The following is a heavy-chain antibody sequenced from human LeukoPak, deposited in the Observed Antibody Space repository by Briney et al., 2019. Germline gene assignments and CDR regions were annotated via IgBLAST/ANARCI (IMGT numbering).Heavy chain of an antibody. V-gene: IGHV3-74*01. CDR1: GFTFSSYW. D-gene: IGHD6-6*01. Sequence: GGSLRLSCAASGFTFSSYWMHWVRQAPGKGLVWVSRINSDGSSTSYADSVKGRFTISRDNAKSTLYLQMNSLRAEDTAVYYCASPSSPYYYYYGMDVWGQGTTVTVSS. J-gene: IGHJ6*02. CDR2: INSDGSST. CDR3: ASPSSPYYYYYGMDV.